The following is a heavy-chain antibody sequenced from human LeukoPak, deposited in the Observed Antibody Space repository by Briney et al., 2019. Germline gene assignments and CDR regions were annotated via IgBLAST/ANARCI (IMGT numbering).Heavy chain of an antibody. CDR3: ARDDRRKSGSPRWFDP. CDR2: ISSSGSTI. Sequence: KPGGSLRLSCAASGFTFSDYYMSWIRQAPGKGLEWVSYISSSGSTIYYADSVKGRFSISRDNAKNSLYLQMSSLRDEDTAVYYCARDDRRKSGSPRWFDPWGQGTLVTVSS. D-gene: IGHD1-26*01. V-gene: IGHV3-11*04. J-gene: IGHJ5*02. CDR1: GFTFSDYY.